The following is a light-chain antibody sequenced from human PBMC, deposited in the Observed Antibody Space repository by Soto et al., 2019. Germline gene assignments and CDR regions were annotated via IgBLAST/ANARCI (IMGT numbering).Light chain of an antibody. V-gene: IGLV2-23*03. Sequence: QSSLTQPASVSVSPEQSITISCTGTSSDVGSYNFVSWDQQYPGKAPKLIIYEGSERPPGISNRFHGSKSGNTASLTISGLHAEDEADYYCSSYARRRSFPYVFGTATKVPVL. CDR2: EGS. CDR3: SSYARRRSFPYV. CDR1: SSDVGSYNF. J-gene: IGLJ1*01.